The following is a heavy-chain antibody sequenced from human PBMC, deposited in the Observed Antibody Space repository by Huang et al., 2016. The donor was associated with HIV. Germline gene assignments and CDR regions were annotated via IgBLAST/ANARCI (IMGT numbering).Heavy chain of an antibody. CDR3: ARTPALRGPFDY. CDR2: INPNRGGT. V-gene: IGHV1-2*02. Sequence: QVQLVQSGAEVKKPGASVKVSCKASGYTFTGYYMHWVRQGPGQGLEWMGWINPNRGGTNYAQKFQGRVTRTRDTSISTAYMELSRLRSDDTAVYYCARTPALRGPFDYWGQGTLVTVSS. J-gene: IGHJ4*02. CDR1: GYTFTGYY. D-gene: IGHD2-15*01.